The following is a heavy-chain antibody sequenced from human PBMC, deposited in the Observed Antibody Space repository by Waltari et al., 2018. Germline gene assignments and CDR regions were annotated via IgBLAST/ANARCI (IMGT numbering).Heavy chain of an antibody. D-gene: IGHD3-22*01. CDR2: IIPIFGTA. J-gene: IGHJ3*02. CDR3: ATTYYYDSPYPATDAFDI. Sequence: QVQLVQSGAEVKKPGSSVKVSCKASGGTFSSYAISWVRQAPGQGLEWMGGIIPIFGTANYAQKFQGRVTITADKSTSTAYMELSSLRSEDTAVYYCATTYYYDSPYPATDAFDIWGQGTMVTVSS. CDR1: GGTFSSYA. V-gene: IGHV1-69*14.